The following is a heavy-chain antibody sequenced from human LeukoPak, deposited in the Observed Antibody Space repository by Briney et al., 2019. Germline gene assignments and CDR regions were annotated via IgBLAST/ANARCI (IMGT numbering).Heavy chain of an antibody. CDR1: GGSISSYY. CDR2: IYYSGST. V-gene: IGHV4-59*01. J-gene: IGHJ4*02. D-gene: IGHD3-22*01. CDR3: ARLTRTYYYDSGGYYRGLFDY. Sequence: SETLSLTCTVSGGSISSYYWSWIRQPPGKGLEWIGYIYYSGSTNYNPSLKSRVTISVDTSKNQFSLKLSSVTAADTAVYYCARLTRTYYYDSGGYYRGLFDYWGQGTLVTVSS.